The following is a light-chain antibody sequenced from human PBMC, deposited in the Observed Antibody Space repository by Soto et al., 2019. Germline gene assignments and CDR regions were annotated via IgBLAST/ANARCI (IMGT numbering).Light chain of an antibody. V-gene: IGKV3-20*01. Sequence: EIGLTQSPGTLSLSPGERATLYCRASQSVSNNYLAWYQQKPGQAPRLVIFGASNRATGIPDRFSASGSGTEFTLTISRLEPEGVAVYYCQQYATSPLTCGHGTK. CDR2: GAS. J-gene: IGKJ1*01. CDR3: QQYATSPLT. CDR1: QSVSNNY.